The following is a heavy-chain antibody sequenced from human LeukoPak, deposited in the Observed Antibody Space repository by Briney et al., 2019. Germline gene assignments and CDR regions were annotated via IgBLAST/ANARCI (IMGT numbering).Heavy chain of an antibody. Sequence: GESLKISCKGSGYSFTSYWIGWVRQMPGEGLEWMGIIYPGDSDTRYSPSFQGQVTISADKSISTAYLQWSSLKASDTAMYYCARDYGSGSYYDYFDYWGQGTLVTVSS. CDR3: ARDYGSGSYYDYFDY. CDR1: GYSFTSYW. V-gene: IGHV5-51*01. D-gene: IGHD3-10*01. J-gene: IGHJ4*02. CDR2: IYPGDSDT.